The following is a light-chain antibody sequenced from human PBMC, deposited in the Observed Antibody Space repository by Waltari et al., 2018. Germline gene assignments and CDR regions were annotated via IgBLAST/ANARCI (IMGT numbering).Light chain of an antibody. CDR1: SRAVGGDNT. J-gene: IGLJ1*01. CDR2: EVS. V-gene: IGLV2-8*01. CDR3: SSYAGSNNRV. Sequence: QSPLTQPPSPPGPPGQPVPLSFPGPSRAVGGDNTVPGYQTHPDKAPTLMFYEVSKRPSGVPDRFSGSKSGNTASLTVSGLQAEDEADYYCSSYAGSNNRVFGTGTKVTVL.